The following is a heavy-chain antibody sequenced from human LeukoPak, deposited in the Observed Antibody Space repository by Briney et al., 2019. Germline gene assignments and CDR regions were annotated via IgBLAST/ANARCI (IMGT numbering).Heavy chain of an antibody. D-gene: IGHD4-11*01. CDR2: IIPILGIA. Sequence: SVKVSCKASGGTFSSYTISWVRQAPGQGLEWMGRIIPILGIANYAQKFQGRVTITADKSTSTAYMELSSLRSEDTAVYYCARKERDYSGFDYWGQGTLVTVSS. J-gene: IGHJ4*02. CDR1: GGTFSSYT. CDR3: ARKERDYSGFDY. V-gene: IGHV1-69*02.